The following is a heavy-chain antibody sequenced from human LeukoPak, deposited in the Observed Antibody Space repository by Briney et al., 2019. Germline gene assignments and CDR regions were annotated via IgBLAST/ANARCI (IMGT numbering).Heavy chain of an antibody. CDR2: IYYSGST. V-gene: IGHV4-59*01. Sequence: SETLSLTCTVSGGSISSYYWSWIRQPPGKGLEWIGYIYYSGSTNYNPSLKSRVTISVDTSKNQFSLKLSSVTAADTAVYYCARGVILRFLEWLPPLYNWFDPWGQGTLVTVSS. J-gene: IGHJ5*02. D-gene: IGHD3-3*01. CDR1: GGSISSYY. CDR3: ARGVILRFLEWLPPLYNWFDP.